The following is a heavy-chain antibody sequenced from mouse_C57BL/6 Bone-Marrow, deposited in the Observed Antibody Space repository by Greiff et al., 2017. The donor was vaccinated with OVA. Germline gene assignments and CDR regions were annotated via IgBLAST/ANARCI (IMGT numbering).Heavy chain of an antibody. V-gene: IGHV5-4*03. J-gene: IGHJ2*01. CDR3: ARVDYYSNFYYFDY. CDR1: GFTFSSYA. Sequence: EVKLVESGGGLVKPGGSLKLSCAASGFTFSSYAMSWVRQTPEKRLEWVATISDGGSYTYYPDNVKGRVTISRDNAKNTLYLQMSHLKSEDTAMYYCARVDYYSNFYYFDYWGQGTTLTVSS. D-gene: IGHD2-5*01. CDR2: ISDGGSYT.